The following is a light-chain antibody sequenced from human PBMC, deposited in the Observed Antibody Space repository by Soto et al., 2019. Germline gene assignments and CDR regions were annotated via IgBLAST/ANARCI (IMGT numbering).Light chain of an antibody. V-gene: IGKV3-20*01. CDR1: QSVSSSY. J-gene: IGKJ3*01. Sequence: EIVLTQSPGTLSLSPGERATLSCRASQSVSSSYLAWYQQKPGQAPRLLIYGASSRATGIPDRFSGSWSGTDFTITISRLEHEDFAVYYCQQYGSSLFTFGPGTKVDIK. CDR3: QQYGSSLFT. CDR2: GAS.